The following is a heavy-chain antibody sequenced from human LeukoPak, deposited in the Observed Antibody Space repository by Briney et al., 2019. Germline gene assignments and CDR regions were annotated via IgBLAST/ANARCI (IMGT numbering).Heavy chain of an antibody. D-gene: IGHD4-17*01. V-gene: IGHV4-39*02. Sequence: SETLSLTCTVSGGSISSSSYYWGWIRQPPGKGLEGIGSIYYSRSTYYNPSLKIRVTISVYTSKNHFSLKLSSVTAADTAVYYGARRRGYGDYVIDYWGQGTLVTVSS. CDR2: IYYSRST. CDR3: ARRRGYGDYVIDY. J-gene: IGHJ4*02. CDR1: GGSISSSSYY.